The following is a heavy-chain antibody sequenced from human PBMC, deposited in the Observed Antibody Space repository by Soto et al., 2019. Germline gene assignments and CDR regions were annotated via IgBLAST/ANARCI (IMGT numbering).Heavy chain of an antibody. CDR1: GGTFSSYA. J-gene: IGHJ6*02. Sequence: SVKVSCKASGGTFSSYAISWVRQAPGQGLEWMGGIIPILGTANYAQKFQGRVTITADESTSTAYMELSSLRSEDTAVYYCARDSRGYSYGYDDYYGMDVWGQGTTVTVSS. CDR2: IIPILGTA. D-gene: IGHD5-18*01. CDR3: ARDSRGYSYGYDDYYGMDV. V-gene: IGHV1-69*13.